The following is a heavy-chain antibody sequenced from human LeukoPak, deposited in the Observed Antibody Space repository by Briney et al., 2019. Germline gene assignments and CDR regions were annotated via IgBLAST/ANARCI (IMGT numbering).Heavy chain of an antibody. V-gene: IGHV3-7*01. J-gene: IGHJ5*02. Sequence: GGSLRLSCAASGFTFSRYWMSWVRQAPGKGLEWVANIKQDGSEKDYVDSVKGRFTISRDNAKNSLYLQMISLRVDDTAVYYCARDMVGNWFDPWGQGTLVTVSS. CDR2: IKQDGSEK. CDR3: ARDMVGNWFDP. D-gene: IGHD3-10*01. CDR1: GFTFSRYW.